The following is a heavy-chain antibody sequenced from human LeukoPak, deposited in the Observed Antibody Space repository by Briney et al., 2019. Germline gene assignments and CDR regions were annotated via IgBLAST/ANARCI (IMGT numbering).Heavy chain of an antibody. Sequence: GSSVKVSCKASGGTFSSYAISWVRQAPGQGLEWMGGIIPIFGTANYAQKFQGRVTITADESTSTAYMELSSLRSEDTAVYYCARDLHPYPDYYYYMDVWGKGTTVTVSS. D-gene: IGHD4-11*01. CDR1: GGTFSSYA. V-gene: IGHV1-69*01. CDR3: ARDLHPYPDYYYYMDV. J-gene: IGHJ6*03. CDR2: IIPIFGTA.